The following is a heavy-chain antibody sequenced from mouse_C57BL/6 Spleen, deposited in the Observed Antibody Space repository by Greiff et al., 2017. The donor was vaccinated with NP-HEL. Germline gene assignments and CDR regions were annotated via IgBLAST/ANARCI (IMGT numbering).Heavy chain of an antibody. CDR2: IHPNSVST. J-gene: IGHJ2*01. CDR3: ARAIDSSGKGDY. CDR1: GYTFTSYW. D-gene: IGHD3-2*02. Sequence: VQLQQPGAELVKPGASVKLSCKASGYTFTSYWMHWVKQRPGQGLEWIGLIHPNSVSTHYNKKFKSKATLTVDKASSTAYMQRSSLTSEDSAVYYCARAIDSSGKGDYWGQGTTLTVSS. V-gene: IGHV1-64*01.